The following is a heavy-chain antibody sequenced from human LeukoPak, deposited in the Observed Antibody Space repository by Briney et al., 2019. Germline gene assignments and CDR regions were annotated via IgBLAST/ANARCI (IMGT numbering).Heavy chain of an antibody. CDR1: GYTFTGYY. D-gene: IGHD3-22*01. V-gene: IGHV1-2*02. Sequence: ASVKVSCKASGYTFTGYYMHWVRQAPGQGLEWMGWINPNSGGTNYAQKFRGRVTMTRDTSISTAYMELSRLRSDDTAVYYCARGDYYDSSGYFNWFDPWGQGTLVTVSS. CDR2: INPNSGGT. CDR3: ARGDYYDSSGYFNWFDP. J-gene: IGHJ5*02.